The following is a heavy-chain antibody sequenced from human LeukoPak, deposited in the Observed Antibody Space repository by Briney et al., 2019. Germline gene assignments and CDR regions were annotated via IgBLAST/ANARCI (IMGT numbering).Heavy chain of an antibody. CDR1: GGSISSYY. CDR2: IYYSGST. V-gene: IGHV4-59*01. CDR3: ARGYYDSSGPEDN. Sequence: KTSETLSLTCTVSGGSISSYYWSWIRQPPGKGLEWIGYIYYSGSTNYNPSLKSRVTISVDTSKNQFSLKLSSVTAADTAVYYCARGYYDSSGPEDNWGQGTLVTVSS. J-gene: IGHJ4*02. D-gene: IGHD3-22*01.